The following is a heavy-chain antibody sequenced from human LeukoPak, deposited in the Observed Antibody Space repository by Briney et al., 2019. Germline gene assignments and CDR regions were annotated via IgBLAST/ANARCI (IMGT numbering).Heavy chain of an antibody. J-gene: IGHJ4*02. CDR1: GGSISSYY. CDR3: ARRTYFYDSSGYYFDY. CDR2: IYYSGST. V-gene: IGHV4-59*01. Sequence: SETLSLTCTVSGGSISSYYWNWIRQPPGKGLECIGYIYYSGSTNYNPSLKNRVTISVDTSKNQFSLKLSSVTAADTAVYYCARRTYFYDSSGYYFDYWGQGTLVTVS. D-gene: IGHD3-22*01.